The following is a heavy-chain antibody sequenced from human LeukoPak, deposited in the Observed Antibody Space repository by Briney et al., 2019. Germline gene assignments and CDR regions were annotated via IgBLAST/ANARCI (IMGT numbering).Heavy chain of an antibody. CDR2: IYSGGST. Sequence: SGGSLRLSCAASGFTVSSNYMSWVRQAPGKGLEWVSVIYSGGSTYYADSVKGRFTISRDNSKNTLYLQMNSLRAEDTAVYYCARAPSHDGRSGWGQGTMVTVSS. D-gene: IGHD4-23*01. J-gene: IGHJ3*01. CDR3: ARAPSHDGRSG. CDR1: GFTVSSNY. V-gene: IGHV3-66*01.